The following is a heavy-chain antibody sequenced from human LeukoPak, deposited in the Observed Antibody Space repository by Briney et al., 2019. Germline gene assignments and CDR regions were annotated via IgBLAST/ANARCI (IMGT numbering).Heavy chain of an antibody. D-gene: IGHD2-15*01. CDR1: GFTFDDYG. V-gene: IGHV3-23*01. CDR2: IRDTGNT. CDR3: AKAPVTTCRGAFCYPFDY. Sequence: GGSLRLSCAASGFTFDDYGMSWVRQAPGKGLEWISAIRDTGNTYHADSVKGRFTISRDSSKNTLFLQMNRLRPEDAAVYYCAKAPVTTCRGAFCYPFDYWGLGTLVTVSS. J-gene: IGHJ4*02.